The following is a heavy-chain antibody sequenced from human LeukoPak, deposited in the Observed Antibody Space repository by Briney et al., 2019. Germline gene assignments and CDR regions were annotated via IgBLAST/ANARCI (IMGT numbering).Heavy chain of an antibody. Sequence: PGGSLRLSCAASGFTFSSYAMSWVRQAPGKGLEWVSAISGSGGSTYYADSVKGRFTISRDNSKNTLYLQMSSLRAEDTAVYYCAKGNVVPAAGNWFDPWGQGTLVTVSS. CDR3: AKGNVVPAAGNWFDP. V-gene: IGHV3-23*01. D-gene: IGHD2-2*01. J-gene: IGHJ5*02. CDR2: ISGSGGST. CDR1: GFTFSSYA.